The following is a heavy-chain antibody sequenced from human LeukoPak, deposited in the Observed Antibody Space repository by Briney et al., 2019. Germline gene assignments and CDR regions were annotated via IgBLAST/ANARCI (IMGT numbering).Heavy chain of an antibody. CDR2: IIPILGIA. V-gene: IGHV1-69*04. CDR3: AGWSAGGSSTLLSDY. D-gene: IGHD2-15*01. Sequence: ASVKVSCKASGGTFSSYAISWVRQAPGQGLEWMGRIIPILGIANYAQKFQGRVTITADKSTSTAYMELSSLRSEDTAVYYCAGWSAGGSSTLLSDYWGQGTLVTVSS. J-gene: IGHJ4*02. CDR1: GGTFSSYA.